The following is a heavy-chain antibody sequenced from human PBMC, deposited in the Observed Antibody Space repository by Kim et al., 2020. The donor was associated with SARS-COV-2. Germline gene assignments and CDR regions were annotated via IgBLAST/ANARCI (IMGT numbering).Heavy chain of an antibody. D-gene: IGHD3-22*01. CDR2: IYYSGST. CDR1: GGSISSSSYY. Sequence: TLSLTCTVSGGSISSSSYYWGWIRQPPGKGLEWIGSIYYSGSTYYNPSLKSRVTISVDTSKNQFSLKLSSVTAADTAVYYCARITRSQRYYDSSGYYSPESFDYWGQGTLVTVSS. J-gene: IGHJ4*02. CDR3: ARITRSQRYYDSSGYYSPESFDY. V-gene: IGHV4-39*01.